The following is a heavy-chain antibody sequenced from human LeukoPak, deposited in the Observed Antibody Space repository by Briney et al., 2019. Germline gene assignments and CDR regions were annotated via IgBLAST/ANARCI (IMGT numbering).Heavy chain of an antibody. J-gene: IGHJ3*02. V-gene: IGHV4-59*01. D-gene: IGHD1-26*01. Sequence: PSETLSLTCTVSGVSISSYYWSWIRQPPGKGLEWIGYTYYSGSTNYNPSLKSRVTISVDTSKNQFSLKLSSVTAADTAVYYCARVKRLGRWELLPGAFDIWGQGTMVTVSS. CDR3: ARVKRLGRWELLPGAFDI. CDR1: GVSISSYY. CDR2: TYYSGST.